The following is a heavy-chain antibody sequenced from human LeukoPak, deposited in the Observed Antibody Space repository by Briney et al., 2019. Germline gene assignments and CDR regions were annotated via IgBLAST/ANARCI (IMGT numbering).Heavy chain of an antibody. J-gene: IGHJ4*02. CDR1: GFTFSSYA. D-gene: IGHD2-2*01. CDR2: ISGSGGNT. V-gene: IGHV3-23*01. Sequence: SGGSLRLSCAASGFTFSSYAMTWVRQAPGKGLEWVSAISGSGGNTYYADSVKGRFTISRDNSKNTLYLQMNSLRAEDTAVYYCAKARNAYHFDYWGQGTLVTVSS. CDR3: AKARNAYHFDY.